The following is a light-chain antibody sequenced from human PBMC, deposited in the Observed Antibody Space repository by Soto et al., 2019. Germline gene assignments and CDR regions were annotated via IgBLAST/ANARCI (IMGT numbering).Light chain of an antibody. J-gene: IGKJ1*01. Sequence: EIVMTQSPATLSVSPGEGATLSCRASHSVTTDLAWYQQKPGQAPRLLIYGPSTRATGIPARFGGSGSGTDFTLTISNLQSEDFAIYYCQQYSDWPWTFGQGTKVEIK. V-gene: IGKV3-15*01. CDR1: HSVTTD. CDR3: QQYSDWPWT. CDR2: GPS.